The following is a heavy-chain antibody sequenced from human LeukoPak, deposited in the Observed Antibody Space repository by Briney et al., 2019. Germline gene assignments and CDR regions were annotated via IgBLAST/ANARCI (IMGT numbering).Heavy chain of an antibody. CDR1: GYSISSGDY. CDR3: ARHLPGIAAADPSGYFDY. CDR2: IYHSAIT. J-gene: IGHJ4*02. V-gene: IGHV4-38-2*01. Sequence: PSETLSLTCAVSGYSISSGDYWGGSRQPGGKGEEGIGSIYHSAITYSNPSLKSPVTISVAPSTNHSSLTLRSVTAADTALYYCARHLPGIAAADPSGYFDYWGQGTLVTVSS. D-gene: IGHD6-13*01.